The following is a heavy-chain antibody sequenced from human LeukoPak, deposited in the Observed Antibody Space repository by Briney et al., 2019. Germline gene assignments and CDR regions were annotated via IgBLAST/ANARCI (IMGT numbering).Heavy chain of an antibody. CDR1: GYTFTSYG. J-gene: IGHJ3*02. V-gene: IGHV1-18*01. D-gene: IGHD3-10*01. Sequence: ASVKVSCKASGYTFTSYGISWGRQGPGQGLEWMGWISAYNGNTNYAQKLQGRVTMTTDTSTSTAYMELRSLRSDDTAVYYCARGLTSLRSITKRRNAFDIWGQGTMVTVSS. CDR2: ISAYNGNT. CDR3: ARGLTSLRSITKRRNAFDI.